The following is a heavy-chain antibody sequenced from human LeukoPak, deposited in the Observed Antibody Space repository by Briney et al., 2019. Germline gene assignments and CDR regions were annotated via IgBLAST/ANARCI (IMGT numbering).Heavy chain of an antibody. V-gene: IGHV3-74*01. CDR3: AAGPAGNGHLSSY. Sequence: GGSLRLSCAASGFTFSDYWLHWVRQVTGKGLMWVSRINGDGNNVNYADSVKGRFTISRDNAKNTLYLQMNSLRAEDTAIYYCAAGPAGNGHLSSYWGQGTRVTVSS. J-gene: IGHJ4*02. D-gene: IGHD1-1*01. CDR1: GFTFSDYW. CDR2: INGDGNNV.